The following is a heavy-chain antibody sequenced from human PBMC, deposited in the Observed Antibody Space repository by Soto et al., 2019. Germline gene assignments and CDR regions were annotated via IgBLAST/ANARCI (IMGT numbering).Heavy chain of an antibody. CDR2: VYSSGST. V-gene: IGHV4-59*01. J-gene: IGHJ5*02. CDR1: GDSITSYN. Sequence: QVQLQESGPGLVKPSETLSLTCTVSGDSITSYNWNWLRQPPGKALEWIGYVYSSGSTNYNPSLKSRFTISGDTSRNQLPLKGNSVTAADTAMYYCARPAVVAVTGSLDNWLDPWGQGILVTVSS. D-gene: IGHD1-20*01. CDR3: ARPAVVAVTGSLDNWLDP.